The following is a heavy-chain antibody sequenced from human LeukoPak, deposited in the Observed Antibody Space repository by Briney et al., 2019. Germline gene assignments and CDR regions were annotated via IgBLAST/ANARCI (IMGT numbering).Heavy chain of an antibody. V-gene: IGHV3-21*01. D-gene: IGHD3-3*01. CDR3: ARLGYSRRYYDFWSGYSGWFDP. Sequence: GGSLRLSCAASGFTFSSYSMNWVRQAPGKGLEWVSSISSSSSYIYYADSVKGRFTIPRDNAKNSLYLQMNSLRAEDTAVYYCARLGYSRRYYDFWSGYSGWFDPWGQGTLVTVSS. CDR2: ISSSSSYI. CDR1: GFTFSSYS. J-gene: IGHJ5*02.